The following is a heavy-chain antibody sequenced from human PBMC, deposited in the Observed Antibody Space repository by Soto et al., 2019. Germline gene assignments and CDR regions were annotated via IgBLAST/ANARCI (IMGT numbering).Heavy chain of an antibody. V-gene: IGHV2-5*02. Sequence: SGPRPVNPTQTLTLTCTFSGLSLSTSGVGVGWIRQPPGKALEWLALIYWDDDKRYSPSLKSRLTITKDTSKNQVVLTMTNMDPVDTATYYCAHALEPYNWNAIDYWGQGTLVTVSS. CDR1: GLSLSTSGVG. CDR3: AHALEPYNWNAIDY. J-gene: IGHJ4*02. D-gene: IGHD1-1*01. CDR2: IYWDDDK.